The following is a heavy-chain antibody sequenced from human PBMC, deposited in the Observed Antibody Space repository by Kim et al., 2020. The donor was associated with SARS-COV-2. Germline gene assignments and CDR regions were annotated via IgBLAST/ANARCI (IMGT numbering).Heavy chain of an antibody. J-gene: IGHJ6*02. CDR3: ALGGYSSSSRLYYGMDV. D-gene: IGHD6-6*01. CDR1: GGTFSSYA. Sequence: SVKVSCKASGGTFSSYAISWVRQAPGQGLEWMGGIIPIFGTANYAQKFQGRVTITADESTSTAYMELSSLRSEDTAVYYCALGGYSSSSRLYYGMDVWGQGTTVTVSS. CDR2: IIPIFGTA. V-gene: IGHV1-69*13.